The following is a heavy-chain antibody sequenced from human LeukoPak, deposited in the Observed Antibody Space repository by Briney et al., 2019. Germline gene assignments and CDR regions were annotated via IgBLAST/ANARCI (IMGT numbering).Heavy chain of an antibody. Sequence: GASVKVSCKASGYTFTSYYMHWVRQAPGQGLEWMGIINPSGGSTSYAQKFQDRVTMNRDTSTSTVYMELSSLRSEDTAVYYCARAPYCGGDCYPNWFDPWGQGTLVTVSP. J-gene: IGHJ5*02. CDR2: INPSGGST. D-gene: IGHD2-21*02. CDR1: GYTFTSYY. CDR3: ARAPYCGGDCYPNWFDP. V-gene: IGHV1-46*01.